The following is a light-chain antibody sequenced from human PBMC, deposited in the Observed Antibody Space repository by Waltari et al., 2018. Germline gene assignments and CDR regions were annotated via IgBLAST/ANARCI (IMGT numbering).Light chain of an antibody. V-gene: IGLV1-40*01. CDR2: RDT. J-gene: IGLJ3*02. CDR3: QSYDRSLSGSV. Sequence: QSVLTQPPSVSGAPGQRATISCTASRPTHGAGYAVHCYHHFPGAGPKLIIHRDTHRPSGVPDRFSGSKSGTSASLAVTGLQADDEADYYCQSYDRSLSGSVFGGGTKLTVL. CDR1: RPTHGAGYA.